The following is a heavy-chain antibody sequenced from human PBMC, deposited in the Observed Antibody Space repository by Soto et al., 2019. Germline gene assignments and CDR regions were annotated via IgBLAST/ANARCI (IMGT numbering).Heavy chain of an antibody. CDR1: GFTFTSSA. J-gene: IGHJ3*02. CDR3: AADIVLVPAAGGLDAFDI. CDR2: IVVGSGNT. D-gene: IGHD2-2*01. Sequence: GASVKVSCKASGFTFTSSAVQWVRQARGQRLEWIGWIVVGSGNTNYAQKFQERVTITRDMSTSTAYMELSSLRSEDTAVYYCAADIVLVPAAGGLDAFDIWGQGTMVTVSS. V-gene: IGHV1-58*01.